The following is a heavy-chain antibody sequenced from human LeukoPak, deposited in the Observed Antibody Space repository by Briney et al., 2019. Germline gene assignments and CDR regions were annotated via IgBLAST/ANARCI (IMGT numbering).Heavy chain of an antibody. J-gene: IGHJ3*01. D-gene: IGHD3-22*01. CDR2: ISAYNGDT. Sequence: RASVKASCKASGYNFTSSGITWVRQAPGQGLEWMGWISAYNGDTNYAQSLQGRVAMTTDTSTSTAYMELRSLRSDDTAVYYCAREGLASSGCLDVWGERTMVTVSS. CDR1: GYNFTSSG. CDR3: AREGLASSGCLDV. V-gene: IGHV1-18*01.